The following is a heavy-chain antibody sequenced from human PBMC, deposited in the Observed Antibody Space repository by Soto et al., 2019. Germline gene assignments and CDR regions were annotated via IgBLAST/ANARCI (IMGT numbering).Heavy chain of an antibody. J-gene: IGHJ4*02. Sequence: QVQLVQSGAEVKKPGASVKVSCKASGYTFTSYAMHWVRQAPGQRLEWMGWINAGNGNTKYSQKFQGRVTITRDTSASTAHMELSSLSSEDTAVYYWARDPGYSYGYNWGQGTLVTVSS. CDR2: INAGNGNT. D-gene: IGHD5-18*01. CDR1: GYTFTSYA. CDR3: ARDPGYSYGYN. V-gene: IGHV1-3*01.